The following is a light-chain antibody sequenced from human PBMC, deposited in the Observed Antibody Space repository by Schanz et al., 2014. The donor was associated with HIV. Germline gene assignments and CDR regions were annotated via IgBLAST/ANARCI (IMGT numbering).Light chain of an antibody. CDR2: ATS. CDR3: QERSTWPPGT. Sequence: EIVMTQFPVTVSVSPGERATLPCRASQGVANNVAWYQQKRDQPPRLVIYATSTRAAGIPDRFSGTGSGTDFTLTISRLEPEDFAVYYCQERSTWPPGTFGGGTKVE. V-gene: IGKV3D-20*02. J-gene: IGKJ4*01. CDR1: QGVANN.